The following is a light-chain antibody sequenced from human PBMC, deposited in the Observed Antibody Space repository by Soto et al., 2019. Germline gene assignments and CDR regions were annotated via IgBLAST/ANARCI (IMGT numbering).Light chain of an antibody. V-gene: IGKV3-20*01. CDR3: QQYGSSPIT. J-gene: IGKJ5*01. CDR2: GAS. Sequence: EIVLTQSPGTLSLSPGERATLSCRASQSVSSSYLAWYQQKPGQAPRLLIYGASSRATGIPDRFSGSGSGTDSTLTISRLEPEDFAVYYCQQYGSSPITVGQGTRLEIK. CDR1: QSVSSSY.